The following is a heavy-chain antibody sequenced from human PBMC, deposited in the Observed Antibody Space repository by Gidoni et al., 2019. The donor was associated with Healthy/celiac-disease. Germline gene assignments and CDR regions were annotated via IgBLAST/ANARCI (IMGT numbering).Heavy chain of an antibody. CDR1: GGSISSSSYY. CDR3: ATYSAPSTPDAFDI. CDR2: IYYSGST. V-gene: IGHV4-39*01. Sequence: QLQLPESGPGLVKPSETLSLTCTVSGGSISSSSYYWVWIRQPPGKGLEWIGSIYYSGSTYYNPSLKCRVTIAVDTAKNQFSLKLSSVTAADTAVYYCATYSAPSTPDAFDIWGQGTMVPVSS. D-gene: IGHD6-13*01. J-gene: IGHJ3*02.